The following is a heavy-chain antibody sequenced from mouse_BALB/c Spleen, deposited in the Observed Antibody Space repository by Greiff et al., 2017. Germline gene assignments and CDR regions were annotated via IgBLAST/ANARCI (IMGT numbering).Heavy chain of an antibody. CDR3: ARGGYGNYGAY. D-gene: IGHD2-10*02. V-gene: IGHV5-6-5*01. CDR1: GFTFSSYA. J-gene: IGHJ3*01. Sequence: DVHLVESGGGLVKPGGSLKLSCAASGFTFSSYAMSWVRQTPEKRLEWVASISSGGSTYYPDSVKGRFTISRDNARNILYLQMSSLRSEDTAMYYCARGGYGNYGAYWGQGTLVTVSA. CDR2: ISSGGST.